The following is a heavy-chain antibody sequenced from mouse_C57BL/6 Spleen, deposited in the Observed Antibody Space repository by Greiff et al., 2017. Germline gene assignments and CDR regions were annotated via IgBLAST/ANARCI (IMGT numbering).Heavy chain of an antibody. J-gene: IGHJ2*01. D-gene: IGHD3-3*01. V-gene: IGHV2-2*01. Sequence: EQSGPGLVQPSQSLSITCTVSGFSLTSYGVHWVRQSPGKGLAWLGVIWSGGSTDYNAAFISRLSISKDNSKSQVFFKMNSMQADDTAIYYCARNGGDVNYFDYWGQGTTLTVSS. CDR2: IWSGGST. CDR1: GFSLTSYG. CDR3: ARNGGDVNYFDY.